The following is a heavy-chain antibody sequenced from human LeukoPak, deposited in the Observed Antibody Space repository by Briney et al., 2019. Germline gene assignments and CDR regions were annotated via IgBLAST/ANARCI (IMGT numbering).Heavy chain of an antibody. D-gene: IGHD2-2*01. J-gene: IGHJ6*02. CDR3: VRPKHSSTSWLHYGMDV. Sequence: GGSLTLSCAASGFTVSSSHLTWVRHAPGKGLEWVSLIYSDGRTYYADSVRGRFTISRDTSKNTLYLQMNSLRVEDTAVFYCVRPKHSSTSWLHYGMDVWGQGTTVIVSS. CDR1: GFTVSSSH. CDR2: IYSDGRT. V-gene: IGHV3-66*04.